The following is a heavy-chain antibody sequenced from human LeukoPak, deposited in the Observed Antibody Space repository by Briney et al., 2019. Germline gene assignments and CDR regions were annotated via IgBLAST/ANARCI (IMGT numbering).Heavy chain of an antibody. V-gene: IGHV3-33*08. CDR2: IWYDGSNT. CDR3: ARDRSTTHFDY. J-gene: IGHJ4*02. Sequence: PGGSLRLSCAASGFTFSNYAMNWVRQAPGKGLEWVAMIWYDGSNTYYADSVKGRFTISRDNSKNTLFLQMDSLRAEDTAVYYCARDRSTTHFDYWGQGTLVTVSS. D-gene: IGHD5/OR15-5a*01. CDR1: GFTFSNYA.